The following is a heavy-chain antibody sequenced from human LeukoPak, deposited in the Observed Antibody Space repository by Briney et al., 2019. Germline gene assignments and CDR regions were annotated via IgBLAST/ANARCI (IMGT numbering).Heavy chain of an antibody. CDR1: GYTLTELS. CDR2: FDPEDGET. CDR3: ATIQYYDSSGYYYHY. D-gene: IGHD3-22*01. V-gene: IGHV1-24*01. Sequence: ASVKVSCKVSGYTLTELSMHWVRQAPGKGLEWMGGFDPEDGETIYAQKFQGRVIMTEDTSTDTAYMELSSLRSEDTAVYYCATIQYYDSSGYYYHYWGQGTLVTVSS. J-gene: IGHJ4*02.